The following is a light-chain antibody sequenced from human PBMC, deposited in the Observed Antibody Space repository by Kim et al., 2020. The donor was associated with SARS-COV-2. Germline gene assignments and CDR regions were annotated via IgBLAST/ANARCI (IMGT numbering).Light chain of an antibody. CDR2: DNN. CDR1: NSNIGNKY. CDR3: GTWDSSLSVVV. Sequence: GQRVTISCSGSNSNIGNKYISWYQQLPGVAPKLLIYDNNQRPSGIPDRFSGSKSGTSATLGITGLQTGDEADYYCGTWDSSLSVVVFGGGTQLTVL. J-gene: IGLJ2*01. V-gene: IGLV1-51*01.